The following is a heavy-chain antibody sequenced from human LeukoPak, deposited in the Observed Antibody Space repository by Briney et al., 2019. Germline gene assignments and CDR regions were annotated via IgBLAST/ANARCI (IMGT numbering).Heavy chain of an antibody. V-gene: IGHV4-39*01. D-gene: IGHD6-19*01. CDR1: GGSISSSSYY. CDR3: ASLIAVAGSEAFDI. J-gene: IGHJ3*02. CDR2: IYYSGST. Sequence: SETLSLTCTVSGGSISSSSYYWGWIRQPPGKGLEWIGSIYYSGSTYYNPSLKSRVTISVDTSKNQFSLKLSSATAADTAVYYCASLIAVAGSEAFDIWGQGTMVTVSS.